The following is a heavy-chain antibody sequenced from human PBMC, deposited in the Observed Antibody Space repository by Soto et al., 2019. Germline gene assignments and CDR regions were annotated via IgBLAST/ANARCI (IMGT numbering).Heavy chain of an antibody. CDR3: ARDSVRYCRDGVCYQGYYYFAMDV. CDR1: GGTFSSYA. Sequence: SVKVSCKASGGTFSSYAISWVRQAPGQGLEWMGGIIPIFGTANYAQKFQGRVTITADESTSTAYMELSSLRSEDTATYYCARDSVRYCRDGVCYQGYYYFAMDVWGQGTTVTVSS. D-gene: IGHD2-8*01. CDR2: IIPIFGTA. J-gene: IGHJ6*02. V-gene: IGHV1-69*13.